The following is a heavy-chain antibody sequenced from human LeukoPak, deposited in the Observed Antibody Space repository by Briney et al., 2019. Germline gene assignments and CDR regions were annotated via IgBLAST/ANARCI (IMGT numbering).Heavy chain of an antibody. CDR1: GYTFTSYG. CDR2: ISAYNGNT. J-gene: IGHJ4*02. V-gene: IGHV1-18*01. Sequence: GASVKVSCTASGYTFTSYGISWVRQAPGQGLEWMGWISAYNGNTNYAQKLQGRVTMTTDASTSTAYMELRSLRSDDTAVYYCARDAYSSSSGVYFDYWGQGTLVTVSS. D-gene: IGHD6-6*01. CDR3: ARDAYSSSSGVYFDY.